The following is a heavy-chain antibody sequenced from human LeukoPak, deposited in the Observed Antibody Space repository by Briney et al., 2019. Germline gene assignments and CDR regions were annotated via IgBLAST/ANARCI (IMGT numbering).Heavy chain of an antibody. CDR1: GGTFSSYA. Sequence: ASVKVSCKASGGTFSSYAISWVRQAPGQGLEWMGRIIPILGIANYAQKFQGRVTITADKSTSTAYMELSSLRSEDTAVYYCARTYCSSTSCSGGAWFDPWGQGTLVTVFS. J-gene: IGHJ5*02. V-gene: IGHV1-69*04. CDR3: ARTYCSSTSCSGGAWFDP. CDR2: IIPILGIA. D-gene: IGHD2-2*01.